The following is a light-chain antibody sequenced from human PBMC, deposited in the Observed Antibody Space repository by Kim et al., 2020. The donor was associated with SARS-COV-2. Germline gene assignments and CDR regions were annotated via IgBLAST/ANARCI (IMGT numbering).Light chain of an antibody. CDR2: DAS. Sequence: SASVGDRVSITCPASQDISSDLAWYHQEPGKPPKLLIYDASSLESGVPSRFNGSGSGTDFTLTVTSLQPEDFATFYCQQFNDYPLTFGGGTKLEI. V-gene: IGKV1D-13*01. J-gene: IGKJ4*01. CDR3: QQFNDYPLT. CDR1: QDISSD.